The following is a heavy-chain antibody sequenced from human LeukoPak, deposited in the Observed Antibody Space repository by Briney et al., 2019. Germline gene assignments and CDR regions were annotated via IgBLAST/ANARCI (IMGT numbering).Heavy chain of an antibody. CDR3: TRVGYIDEGIDY. CDR2: IKQDGSKK. V-gene: IGHV3-7*04. CDR1: GFSFSSYW. Sequence: PGGSLRLSCVASGFSFSSYWMTWVRQAPGKGLEWVANIKQDGSKKPYVDSVKGRFTISRDNAKNSLYLQMNSLRAEDTAIYYCTRVGYIDEGIDYWGQGTLVTVSS. D-gene: IGHD5-24*01. J-gene: IGHJ4*02.